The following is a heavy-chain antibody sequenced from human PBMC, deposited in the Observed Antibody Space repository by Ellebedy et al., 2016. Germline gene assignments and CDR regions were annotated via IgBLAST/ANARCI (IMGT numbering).Heavy chain of an antibody. V-gene: IGHV3-23*01. CDR3: AKDRYSGGYLGAFDM. J-gene: IGHJ3*02. D-gene: IGHD1-26*01. CDR1: GFRFESFA. CDR2: IGGSGEGT. Sequence: GESLKISCAASGFRFESFAMSWVRQAPGKGLEWVSAIGGSGEGTHYTNSVRGRFTISRDNSKNTQYLEMNSLRAEDTAVYYCAKDRYSGGYLGAFDMWGQGTMVSVSS.